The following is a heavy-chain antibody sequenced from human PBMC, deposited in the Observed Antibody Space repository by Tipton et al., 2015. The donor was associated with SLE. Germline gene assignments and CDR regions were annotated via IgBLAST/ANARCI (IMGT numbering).Heavy chain of an antibody. D-gene: IGHD1-26*01. V-gene: IGHV4-61*08. CDR2: ISYSGST. J-gene: IGHJ3*02. CDR1: GGSVSSSGYS. CDR3: ARDLGSGGAFDI. Sequence: TLSLTCTVSGGSVSSSGYSWSWIRQPPGKGLQWIGYISYSGSTNYNPSLKSRVTISIDTSKNQFSLKLTSVTAADTAVYYCARDLGSGGAFDIWGQGTMVTASS.